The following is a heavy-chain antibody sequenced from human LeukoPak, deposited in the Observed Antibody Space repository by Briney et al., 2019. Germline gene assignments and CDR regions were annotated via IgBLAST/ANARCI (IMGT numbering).Heavy chain of an antibody. CDR1: GGSFSGYY. V-gene: IGHV4-34*01. Sequence: PSETLSLTCAVYGGSFSGYYWSWIRQPPGKGLEWIGEINHSGSTNYNPSLKSRVTISVDTSKNQFSLKLSSVTAADAAVYYCASYGSRRVYYFDYWGQGILVTVSS. CDR2: INHSGST. D-gene: IGHD3-10*01. J-gene: IGHJ4*02. CDR3: ASYGSRRVYYFDY.